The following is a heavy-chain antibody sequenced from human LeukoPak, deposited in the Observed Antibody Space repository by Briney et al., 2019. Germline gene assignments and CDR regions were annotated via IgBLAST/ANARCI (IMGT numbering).Heavy chain of an antibody. V-gene: IGHV3-13*01. Sequence: GGSLRLSCAASGFTFSSYDMHWVRQATGKGLEWVSAIGTAGDTYYPGSVKGRFTISRENAKNSLYLQMNSLRAGDTAVYYCARDSGGNYSFDIWGQGTMVTVSS. CDR1: GFTFSSYD. D-gene: IGHD4-23*01. CDR3: ARDSGGNYSFDI. CDR2: IGTAGDT. J-gene: IGHJ3*02.